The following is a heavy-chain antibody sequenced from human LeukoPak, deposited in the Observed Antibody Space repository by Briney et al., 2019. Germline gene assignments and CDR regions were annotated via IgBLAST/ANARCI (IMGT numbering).Heavy chain of an antibody. CDR3: ARYYDFWRGGYFDY. Sequence: PSETLSLTCTVSGGSISSYYWSWIRQPPGKGLEWIGYIYYNGGTNYNPSLRSRVTISVDRSKNQFSLKLSSVTAADTAVYYCARYYDFWRGGYFDYWGQGTLVTVSS. CDR1: GGSISSYY. J-gene: IGHJ4*02. D-gene: IGHD3-3*01. V-gene: IGHV4-59*12. CDR2: IYYNGGT.